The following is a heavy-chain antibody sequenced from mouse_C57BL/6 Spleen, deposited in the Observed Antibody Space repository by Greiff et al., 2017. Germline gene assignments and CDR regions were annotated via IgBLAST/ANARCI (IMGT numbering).Heavy chain of an antibody. V-gene: IGHV1-19*01. CDR3: ARSNYYGSENAMDY. D-gene: IGHD1-1*01. CDR2: INPYNGGT. J-gene: IGHJ4*01. CDR1: GYTFTDYY. Sequence: VQLQQSGPVLVKPGASVKMSCKASGYTFTDYYMNWVKQSHGKSLEWIGVINPYNGGTSYNQKFKGKATFTVDKSSSTAYMEHNSLTSEDSAVYYCARSNYYGSENAMDYWGQGTSVTVSS.